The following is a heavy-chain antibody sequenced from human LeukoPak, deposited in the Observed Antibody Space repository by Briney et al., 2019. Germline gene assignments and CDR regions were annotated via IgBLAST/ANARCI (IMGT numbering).Heavy chain of an antibody. D-gene: IGHD2-21*02. V-gene: IGHV3-23*01. CDR3: AKVPTVVVTATLYFDC. J-gene: IGHJ4*02. Sequence: GSLXLSXAASGFTFSIYAMSWVRQAPGKGLEWVSVISGSGGSTYYADSVKGRFTISRDNFNNPLYLQMNSLRADDTALYYCAKVPTVVVTATLYFDCWGQGTLVTVSS. CDR2: ISGSGGST. CDR1: GFTFSIYA.